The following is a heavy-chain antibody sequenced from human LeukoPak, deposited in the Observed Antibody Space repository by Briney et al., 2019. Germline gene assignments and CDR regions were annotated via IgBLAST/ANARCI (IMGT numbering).Heavy chain of an antibody. V-gene: IGHV4-38-2*02. J-gene: IGHJ4*02. Sequence: SETLSLTCTVSGYSISSNYYWGWIRQPPGKGLEWIGSIYYSGNTYYNASLKSQVSISIDTSKNQFSLRLTSVTAADTAVYYCARQTGSGLFILLGGQGTLVTVSS. CDR2: IYYSGNT. D-gene: IGHD3/OR15-3a*01. CDR1: GYSISSNYY. CDR3: ARQTGSGLFILL.